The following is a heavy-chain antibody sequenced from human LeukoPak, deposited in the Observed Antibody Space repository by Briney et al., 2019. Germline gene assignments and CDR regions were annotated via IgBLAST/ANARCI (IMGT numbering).Heavy chain of an antibody. CDR3: ATTYSGSYPGILDV. CDR1: GFTFSSYA. Sequence: QPGGSLRLSCAASGFTFSSYAMSWVRQAPGKGLEWVSAISGSGGSTYYADSVKGRFTISRDNSKNTLYLQMNSLRAEDTAVYYCATTYSGSYPGILDVWGQGTTVTVSS. V-gene: IGHV3-23*01. J-gene: IGHJ6*02. D-gene: IGHD1-26*01. CDR2: ISGSGGST.